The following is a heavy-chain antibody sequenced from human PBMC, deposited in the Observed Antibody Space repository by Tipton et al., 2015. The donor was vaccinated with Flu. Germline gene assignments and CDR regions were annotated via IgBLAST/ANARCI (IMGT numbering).Heavy chain of an antibody. V-gene: IGHV4-38-2*01. D-gene: IGHD3-10*02. Sequence: TLSLTCVVSGDSIGSDYYWGWIRQPPGKGLEWIGNIYRSGNTYYNPSLKSRVTMSVDRSNNHFSLKLTSVTAADTAVYYCARHTGDSVRGLIDYWGQGTLVTVSS. J-gene: IGHJ4*02. CDR1: GDSIGSDYY. CDR3: ARHTGDSVRGLIDY. CDR2: IYRSGNT.